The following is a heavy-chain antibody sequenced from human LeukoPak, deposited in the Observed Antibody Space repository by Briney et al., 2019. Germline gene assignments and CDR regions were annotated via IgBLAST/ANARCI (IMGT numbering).Heavy chain of an antibody. J-gene: IGHJ4*02. D-gene: IGHD6-19*01. V-gene: IGHV4-59*01. CDR1: GCSISSYY. CDR2: IYYSGST. Sequence: SETLSLTCTVSGCSISSYYWCCFRQPPGKGLEWIGYIYYSGSTNYNPSLKSRVTISVDTSKNQFSLKLSSVTAADTAVYYCASKRIAVAGLFDYWGQGTLVTVSS. CDR3: ASKRIAVAGLFDY.